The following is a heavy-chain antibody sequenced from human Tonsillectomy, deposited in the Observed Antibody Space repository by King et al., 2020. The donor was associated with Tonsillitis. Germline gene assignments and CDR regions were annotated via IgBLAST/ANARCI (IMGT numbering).Heavy chain of an antibody. CDR1: GFTFSSYG. V-gene: IGHV3-30*18. J-gene: IGHJ4*02. CDR2: ISCDGSNK. D-gene: IGHD3-16*01. CDR3: AKERGARGGSFDY. Sequence: VQLVESGGGVVQPGRSLRLSCAASGFTFSSYGMHWVRQAPGKGLEWVAVISCDGSNKYYADSVKGRFTISRENSKNTLYLQMNSRRAEDTAVYYCAKERGARGGSFDYWGQGTLVTVSS.